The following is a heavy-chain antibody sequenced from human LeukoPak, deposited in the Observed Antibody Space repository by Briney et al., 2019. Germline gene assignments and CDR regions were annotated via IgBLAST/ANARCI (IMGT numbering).Heavy chain of an antibody. CDR3: ARGHYDILTGYESIFDY. CDR2: IYYSGST. D-gene: IGHD3-9*01. Sequence: PSETLSLTCTVSGGSISSYYWSWIRQPPGKGLEWIGYIYYSGSTNYNPSLKSRVTISVDTSKNQFSLKLSSVTAADTAVYYCARGHYDILTGYESIFDYWGQGTLVTVSS. J-gene: IGHJ4*02. V-gene: IGHV4-59*01. CDR1: GGSISSYY.